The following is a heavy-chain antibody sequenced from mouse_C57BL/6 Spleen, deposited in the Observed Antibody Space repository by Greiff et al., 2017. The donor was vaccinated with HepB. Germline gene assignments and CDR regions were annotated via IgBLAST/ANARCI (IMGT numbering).Heavy chain of an antibody. Sequence: QVQLQQPGAELVRPGSSVKLSCKASGYTFTSYWMHWVKQRPIQGLEWIGNIDPSDSETHYNQKFKDKATLTVDKSSSTAYMQLSSLTYEDSAVYYCARSGNYGSSYAWFAYWGQGTLVTVSA. D-gene: IGHD1-1*01. CDR1: GYTFTSYW. J-gene: IGHJ3*01. V-gene: IGHV1-52*01. CDR3: ARSGNYGSSYAWFAY. CDR2: IDPSDSET.